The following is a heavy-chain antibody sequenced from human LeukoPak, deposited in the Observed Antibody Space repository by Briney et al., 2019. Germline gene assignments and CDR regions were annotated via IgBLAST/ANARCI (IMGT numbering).Heavy chain of an antibody. CDR2: INPNSGGT. D-gene: IGHD3-22*01. Sequence: ASVMVSCKASGYTFTGYYMHWVRQAPGQGLEWMGRINPNSGGTNYAQKFQGRVTMTRDTSISTAYMELSRLRSDDTAVYYCARTRAFYDSSGPGDYWGQGTLVTVSS. J-gene: IGHJ4*02. V-gene: IGHV1-2*06. CDR3: ARTRAFYDSSGPGDY. CDR1: GYTFTGYY.